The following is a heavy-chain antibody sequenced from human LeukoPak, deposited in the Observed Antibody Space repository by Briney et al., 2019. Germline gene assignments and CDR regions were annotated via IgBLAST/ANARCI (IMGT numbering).Heavy chain of an antibody. CDR1: GFTFSSYS. D-gene: IGHD1-1*01. Sequence: PGGSLRLSCAASGFTFSSYSMNWVRQAPGKGLEWVSSISSSSSYIYYADSVKGRFTISRDNAKNSLYLQMNSLRAEDTAEYYCARGDWNDGDFDYWGQGTLVTVSS. CDR2: ISSSSSYI. J-gene: IGHJ4*02. CDR3: ARGDWNDGDFDY. V-gene: IGHV3-21*01.